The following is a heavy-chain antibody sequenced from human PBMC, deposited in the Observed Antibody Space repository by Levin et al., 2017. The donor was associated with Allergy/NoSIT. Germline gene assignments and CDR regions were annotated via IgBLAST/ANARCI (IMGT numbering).Heavy chain of an antibody. D-gene: IGHD3-16*02. CDR3: ARGELSS. CDR1: GFTFSDHY. V-gene: IGHV3-72*01. Sequence: HPGGSLRLSCAASGFTFSDHYMDWVRQAPGKGLEWVGRSRNKVNSYTTEYAASVKGRFTISRDDSKNSLYLQMNSLKTEDTAVYYCARGELSSWGQGTLVTVSS. CDR2: SRNKVNSYTT. J-gene: IGHJ5*02.